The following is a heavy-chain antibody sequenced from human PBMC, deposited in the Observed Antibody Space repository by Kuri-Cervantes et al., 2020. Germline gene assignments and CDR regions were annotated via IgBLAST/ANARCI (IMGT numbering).Heavy chain of an antibody. V-gene: IGHV4-59*01. D-gene: IGHD1-26*01. CDR3: ARDSGSYSRNFFNF. CDR2: IYYSGST. CDR1: GGSISSYY. Sequence: SETLSLTCTVSGGSISSYYWSWIRQPPGKGLEWIGYIYYSGSTNYNPSLKSRVTISVDTSKNQFSLKLSSVTAADTAFYFCARDSGSYSRNFFNFWGQGILVTVSS. J-gene: IGHJ4*02.